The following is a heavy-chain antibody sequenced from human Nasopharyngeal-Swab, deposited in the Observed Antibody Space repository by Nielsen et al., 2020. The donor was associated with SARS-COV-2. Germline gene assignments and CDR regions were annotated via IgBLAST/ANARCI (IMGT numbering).Heavy chain of an antibody. V-gene: IGHV4-59*01. CDR3: ARGSFWYDSSGYPAEADAFDI. Sequence: SETLSLTCTVSGGSISSYYWSWIRQPPGKGLEWIGYIYYSGSTNYNPSLKSRVTISVDTSKNQFSLKLSSVTAADTAVYYCARGSFWYDSSGYPAEADAFDIWGQGTMVTVSS. CDR1: GGSISSYY. CDR2: IYYSGST. D-gene: IGHD3-22*01. J-gene: IGHJ3*02.